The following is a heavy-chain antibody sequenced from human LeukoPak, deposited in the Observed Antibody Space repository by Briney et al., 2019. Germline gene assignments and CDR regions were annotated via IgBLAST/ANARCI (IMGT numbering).Heavy chain of an antibody. J-gene: IGHJ4*02. CDR2: ISYDGSNK. D-gene: IGHD4-17*01. CDR3: AKVLPPYGDYGFDY. Sequence: GGSLRLSCAASGFTFSSYAMHWVRQAPGKGLEWVAVISYDGSNKYYADSVKGRFTISRDNSKNTLYLQMNSLRAEDTAVYYCAKVLPPYGDYGFDYWGQGTLVTVSS. CDR1: GFTFSSYA. V-gene: IGHV3-30*04.